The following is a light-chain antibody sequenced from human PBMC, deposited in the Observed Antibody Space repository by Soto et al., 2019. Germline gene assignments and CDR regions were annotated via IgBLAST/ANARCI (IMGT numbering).Light chain of an antibody. V-gene: IGKV3-11*01. CDR1: QSVSSC. Sequence: EIVLTQSPATLSLSPGDRATLSCRASQSVSSCLAWYQQKPGQAPRLLIYDASNRATGIPARFSGSGSGTDFTLTISSLEPEDFAVYYCQQRSNWPRTFGQGTKLEIK. CDR2: DAS. CDR3: QQRSNWPRT. J-gene: IGKJ2*01.